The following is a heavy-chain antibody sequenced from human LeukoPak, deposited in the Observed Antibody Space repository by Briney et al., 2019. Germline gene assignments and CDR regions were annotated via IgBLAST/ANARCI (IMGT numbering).Heavy chain of an antibody. V-gene: IGHV4-4*07. Sequence: PSETLSLTCTVSGDSISSYYWSWIRQPAGKGLEWIGRMYSSGSSNYNPSLKSRVTMSIDTSQNQFSLKLSSMTVADTAVYYCARGKYCGGDCYFDYWGQGSLVTVSS. D-gene: IGHD2-21*02. CDR1: GDSISSYY. J-gene: IGHJ4*02. CDR3: ARGKYCGGDCYFDY. CDR2: MYSSGSS.